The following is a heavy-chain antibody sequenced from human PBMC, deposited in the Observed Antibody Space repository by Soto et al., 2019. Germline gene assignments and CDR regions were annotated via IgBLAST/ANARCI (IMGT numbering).Heavy chain of an antibody. CDR3: ARDLSYPAGTGQLVD. CDR1: GDIVSSSTAA. D-gene: IGHD1-1*01. J-gene: IGHJ4*02. Sequence: QTLSLTCAISGDIVSSSTAAWNWIRQSPSRGLEWLGRTYYTSKWNNDYALSVKSRITITPDTSKNQFSLHLNSVTPEDTAVYYCARDLSYPAGTGQLVDWGQGTLVTVSS. V-gene: IGHV6-1*01. CDR2: TYYTSKWNN.